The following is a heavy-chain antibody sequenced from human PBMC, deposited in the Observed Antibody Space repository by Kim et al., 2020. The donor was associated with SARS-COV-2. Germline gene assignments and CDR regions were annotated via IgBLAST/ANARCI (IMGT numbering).Heavy chain of an antibody. Sequence: SVKVSCKASGGTFSSYAISWVRQAPGQGLEWMGRIIPILGIANYAQKFQGRVTITADKSTSTAYMELSSLRSEDTAVYYCARDVPVEMATTGGYFDLWGRGTLVTVSS. J-gene: IGHJ2*01. V-gene: IGHV1-69*04. D-gene: IGHD5-12*01. CDR3: ARDVPVEMATTGGYFDL. CDR2: IIPILGIA. CDR1: GGTFSSYA.